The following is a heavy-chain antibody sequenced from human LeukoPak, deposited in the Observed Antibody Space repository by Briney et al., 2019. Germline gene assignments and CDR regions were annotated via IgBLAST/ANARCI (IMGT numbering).Heavy chain of an antibody. D-gene: IGHD6-13*01. V-gene: IGHV1-8*01. CDR2: MNLNSGNT. CDR3: ARGRGYSSSWYDPFYYYYYGMDV. CDR1: GYTFTSYD. J-gene: IGHJ6*02. Sequence: GASVKVSCKASGYTFTSYDINWVRQATGQGLEWMGWMNLNSGNTGYAQKFQGRVTMTRNTSISTAYMELSSLRSEDTAVYYCARGRGYSSSWYDPFYYYYYGMDVWGQGTTVTVSS.